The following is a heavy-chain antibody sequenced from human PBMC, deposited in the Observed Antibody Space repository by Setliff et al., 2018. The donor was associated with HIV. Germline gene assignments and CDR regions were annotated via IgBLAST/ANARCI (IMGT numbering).Heavy chain of an antibody. J-gene: IGHJ6*03. V-gene: IGHV1-8*01. CDR3: ARVQTMAVAGTQYYYMDV. D-gene: IGHD6-19*01. CDR2: MNPNTGVS. CDR1: GHTFTNVD. Sequence: ASVKVSCKASGHTFTNVDIHWLRRATGQGLEWMGWMNPNTGVSGYALKFQARVSIARDTSASTAYMELSSLRSEDTAVYYCARVQTMAVAGTQYYYMDVWGKGTTVTVSS.